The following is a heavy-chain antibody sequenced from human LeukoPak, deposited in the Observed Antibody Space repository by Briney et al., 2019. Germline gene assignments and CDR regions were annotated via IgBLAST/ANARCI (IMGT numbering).Heavy chain of an antibody. CDR2: ISGSGGTT. Sequence: GGSLRLSCVGSGFTFSNYGMTWVRQAPGKGLEWVSGISGSGGTTYDADSVKGRFTVSRDNSKNILYLQMNSLRADDTAVYFCAKTQGYFDYWGQGTLVTVSS. J-gene: IGHJ4*02. CDR3: AKTQGYFDY. CDR1: GFTFSNYG. V-gene: IGHV3-23*01.